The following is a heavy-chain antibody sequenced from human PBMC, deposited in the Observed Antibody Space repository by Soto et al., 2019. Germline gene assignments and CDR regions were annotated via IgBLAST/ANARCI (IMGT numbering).Heavy chain of an antibody. CDR2: IYYAGTT. CDR3: ARLGAYSQSLDP. CDR1: GGSCNRNY. D-gene: IGHD2-21*01. J-gene: IGHJ5*02. Sequence: TLAIGCAVSGGSCNRNYWSCVGQSPGKGLEWIGYIYYAGTTSYNPSLKSRVTISLETSKSQFSLRLTSVTAADTAVYYCARLGAYSQSLDPWGPGTLVT. V-gene: IGHV4-59*08.